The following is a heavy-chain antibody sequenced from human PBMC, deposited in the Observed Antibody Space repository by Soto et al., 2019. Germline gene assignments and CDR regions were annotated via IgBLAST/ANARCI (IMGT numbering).Heavy chain of an antibody. CDR3: AGLYGNSGSPDAFDI. D-gene: IGHD1-26*01. CDR1: GFTFSSYG. CDR2: IWYDGSNK. J-gene: IGHJ3*02. V-gene: IGHV3-33*01. Sequence: GGSLRLSCAASGFTFSSYGMHWVRQAPGKGLEWVAVIWYDGSNKYYADSVKGRFTISRDNSKNTLYLQMNSLRAEDTAVYYCAGLYGNSGSPDAFDIWGQGTMVTVSS.